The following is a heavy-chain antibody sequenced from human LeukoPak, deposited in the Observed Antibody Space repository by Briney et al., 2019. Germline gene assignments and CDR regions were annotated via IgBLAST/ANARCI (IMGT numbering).Heavy chain of an antibody. Sequence: GGSLRLSCVASGFTFGKYWMSWVRQAPGKGLEWVANIKLDGSEKNYVDSVKGRFTISRDNVKQSLGLQMNSLRVEDTAVYYCARGPGDFDASDIWGQGTMVTVSS. D-gene: IGHD1-14*01. CDR1: GFTFGKYW. CDR2: IKLDGSEK. J-gene: IGHJ3*02. CDR3: ARGPGDFDASDI. V-gene: IGHV3-7*01.